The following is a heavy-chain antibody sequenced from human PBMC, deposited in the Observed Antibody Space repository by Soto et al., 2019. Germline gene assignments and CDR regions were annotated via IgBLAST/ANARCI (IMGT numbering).Heavy chain of an antibody. CDR3: ARLYCSASSCYSVGGFDI. Sequence: QVQLVESVVGVVQPGRSLRLACAATGFTFSSYGMHWVRQAPGKGLAWVALIWFDGSDNYSADSVKGRFTISRDNSKNTLYLQMNSLRAEDTAVYYCARLYCSASSCYSVGGFDIWGQGTMVSV. CDR1: GFTFSSYG. D-gene: IGHD2-15*01. V-gene: IGHV3-33*03. J-gene: IGHJ3*02. CDR2: IWFDGSDN.